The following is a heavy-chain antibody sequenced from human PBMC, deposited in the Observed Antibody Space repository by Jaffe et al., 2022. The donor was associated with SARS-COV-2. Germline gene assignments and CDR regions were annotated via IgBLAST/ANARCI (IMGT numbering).Heavy chain of an antibody. V-gene: IGHV4-61*02. CDR3: VRDGTLTVNDAFDI. J-gene: IGHJ3*02. Sequence: QVQLQESGPGLVKPSQTLSLTCSVSGGSISSGSFYWSWIRQPAGKGLEWIGRIHTSGSTNYNPSLRSRVTMSLDTSRNQFSLRLSAVTAADAAVYYCVRDGTLTVNDAFDIWGQGTMVTVSS. CDR1: GGSISSGSFY. D-gene: IGHD4-17*01. CDR2: IHTSGST.